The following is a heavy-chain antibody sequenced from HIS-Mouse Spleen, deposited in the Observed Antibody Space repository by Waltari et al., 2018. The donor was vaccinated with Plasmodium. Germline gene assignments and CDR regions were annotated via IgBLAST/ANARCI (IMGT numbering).Heavy chain of an antibody. D-gene: IGHD3-3*01. J-gene: IGHJ2*01. CDR1: GGSFSGSY. V-gene: IGHV4-34*01. CDR3: ARVTSSGVYWYFDL. CDR2: INHSGST. Sequence: QVQLQQWGAGLLKPSETLSLTCAVYGGSFSGSYWSWIRPPPGKGLEWLGEINHSGSTNYNPSLKSRVTISVDTSKNQFSLKLSSVTAADTAVYYCARVTSSGVYWYFDLWGRGTLVTVSS.